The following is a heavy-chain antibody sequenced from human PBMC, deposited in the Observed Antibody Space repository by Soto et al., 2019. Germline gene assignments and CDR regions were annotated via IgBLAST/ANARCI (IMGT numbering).Heavy chain of an antibody. CDR2: ISAYNGNT. D-gene: IGHD6-13*01. CDR3: ARDPMYSSSWYLGY. Sequence: ASVKVSCKASGYTFTSYGISWVRQAPGQGLEWMGWISAYNGNTNYAQKLQGRVTMATDTSTSTAYMELRSLRSDDTAVYYCARDPMYSSSWYLGYWGQGTLVTVSS. J-gene: IGHJ4*02. CDR1: GYTFTSYG. V-gene: IGHV1-18*04.